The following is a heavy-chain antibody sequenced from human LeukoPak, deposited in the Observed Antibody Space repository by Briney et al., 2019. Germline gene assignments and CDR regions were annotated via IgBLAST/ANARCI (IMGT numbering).Heavy chain of an antibody. Sequence: SQTLSLTCAVPGGSISSGGYSWSWLRQPPGKGLEWIGYIYYSGSTNYNPSLKSRVTISVDTSKNQFSLKLSSVTAADTAVYYCARWGETSALRVHAFDIWGQGTMVTVSS. CDR1: GGSISSGGYS. CDR2: IYYSGST. D-gene: IGHD3-10*01. CDR3: ARWGETSALRVHAFDI. V-gene: IGHV4-30-4*07. J-gene: IGHJ3*02.